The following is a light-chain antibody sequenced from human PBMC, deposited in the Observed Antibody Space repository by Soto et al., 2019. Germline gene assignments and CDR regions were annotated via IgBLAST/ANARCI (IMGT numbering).Light chain of an antibody. Sequence: DIQMTQSPSTLSASVGDRVTITCRASQSISTWLAWYQQKPGKAPKVLIYDASSLESGVPSRFSGSGSGTEFTLTISSLQPDDFATYYCQQYKNYLPFGPGTKVDIK. CDR1: QSISTW. J-gene: IGKJ3*01. CDR3: QQYKNYLP. V-gene: IGKV1-5*01. CDR2: DAS.